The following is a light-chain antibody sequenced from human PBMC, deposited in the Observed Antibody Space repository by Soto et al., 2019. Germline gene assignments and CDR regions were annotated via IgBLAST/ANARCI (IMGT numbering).Light chain of an antibody. CDR3: QQYGSSVWT. V-gene: IGKV3-20*01. CDR1: QSVTSSS. Sequence: EVVLTHSPGTLALYPCERATLSFSASQSVTSSSLAWYQQKPGQAPRLLIYGASSRATDIPDRFSGSGSGTDFTLTISRLEPEDFAVYYCQQYGSSVWTFGQGTKVDIK. J-gene: IGKJ1*01. CDR2: GAS.